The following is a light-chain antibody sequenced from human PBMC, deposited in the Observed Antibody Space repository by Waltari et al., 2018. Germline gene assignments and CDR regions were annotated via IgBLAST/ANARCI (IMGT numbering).Light chain of an antibody. CDR1: PGISNY. CDR2: AAS. CDR3: QNYNSAPRT. J-gene: IGKJ1*01. Sequence: DIQMTQSPSSLSPSVGDRVTITCRASPGISNYLAWYQQKPVKVPKFLIYAASSLQSGVPARFSGSGSGTDFTLTISSLQPEDVATYYCQNYNSAPRTFGQGTKVEIK. V-gene: IGKV1-27*01.